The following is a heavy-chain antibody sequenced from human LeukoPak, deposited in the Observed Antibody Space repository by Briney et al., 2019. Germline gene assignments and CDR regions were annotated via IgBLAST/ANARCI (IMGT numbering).Heavy chain of an antibody. CDR1: GYTFTNYD. V-gene: IGHV1-8*01. CDR2: MNPNSGNT. Sequence: GASVKVSCKASGYTFTNYDINWVRQATGQGLEWMGWMNPNSGNTGYAQKFQGRVIITRNTSIRTAYMELSSLRSEDTAVYYCARVSGSLGSSGLIWGQGTLVTVSS. J-gene: IGHJ4*02. CDR3: ARVSGSLGSSGLI. D-gene: IGHD3-22*01.